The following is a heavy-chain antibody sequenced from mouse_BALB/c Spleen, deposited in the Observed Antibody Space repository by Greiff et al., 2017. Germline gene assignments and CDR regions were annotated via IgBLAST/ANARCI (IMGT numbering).Heavy chain of an antibody. Sequence: EVKLVESGGGLVQPGGSLKLSCAASGFDFSRYWMSWVRQAPGKGLEWIGEINPDSSTINYTPSLKDKFIISRDNAKNTLYLQMSKVRSEDTALYYCARLGTLYYYAMDYWGQGTSVTVSS. V-gene: IGHV4-1*02. J-gene: IGHJ4*01. CDR3: ARLGTLYYYAMDY. CDR1: GFDFSRYW. D-gene: IGHD3-3*01. CDR2: INPDSSTI.